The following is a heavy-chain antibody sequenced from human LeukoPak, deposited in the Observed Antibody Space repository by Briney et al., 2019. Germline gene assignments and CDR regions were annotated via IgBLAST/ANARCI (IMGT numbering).Heavy chain of an antibody. V-gene: IGHV4-31*03. J-gene: IGHJ4*02. D-gene: IGHD3-9*01. CDR3: ARVGRYFDWLLPADY. Sequence: SETLSLTCTVSGGSISSGGYYWSWIRQHPGKGLEWIGYIYYSGSTYYNPSLKSRVTISVDTSKNQFFLKLSSVTAADTAVYYCARVGRYFDWLLPADYWGQGTLVTVSS. CDR1: GGSISSGGYY. CDR2: IYYSGST.